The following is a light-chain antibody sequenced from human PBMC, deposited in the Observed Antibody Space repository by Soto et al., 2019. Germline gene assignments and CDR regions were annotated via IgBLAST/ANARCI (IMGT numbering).Light chain of an antibody. CDR1: SSNIGGNS. CDR2: DDN. Sequence: QAVVTQPPSVSAAPGQKVTISCSGSSSNIGGNSVSWYQQLPGTAPKLLIYDDNKQPSGIPDRFSGSKSGTSATLGITGFQTGDEADYYCGSWDSSLSAYVFGTGTKVTVL. V-gene: IGLV1-51*01. J-gene: IGLJ1*01. CDR3: GSWDSSLSAYV.